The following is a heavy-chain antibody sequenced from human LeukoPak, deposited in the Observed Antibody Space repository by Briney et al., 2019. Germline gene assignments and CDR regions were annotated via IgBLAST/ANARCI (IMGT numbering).Heavy chain of an antibody. Sequence: GGSLRLSCAASGFTFDDYAMHWVRHAPGKGLEWVSGISWNSGSIGYADSVKGRFTISRDNAKNSLYMQMNSLRAEDMALYYCAKMGGGNSEAFDIWGQGTMVTVSS. CDR3: AKMGGGNSEAFDI. CDR2: ISWNSGSI. D-gene: IGHD4-23*01. V-gene: IGHV3-9*03. J-gene: IGHJ3*02. CDR1: GFTFDDYA.